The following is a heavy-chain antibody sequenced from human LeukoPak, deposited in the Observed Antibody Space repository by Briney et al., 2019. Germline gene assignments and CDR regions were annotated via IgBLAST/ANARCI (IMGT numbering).Heavy chain of an antibody. V-gene: IGHV4-59*01. J-gene: IGHJ4*02. CDR1: GGSISSYY. CDR3: ARDRGGYNIDY. Sequence: SETLSLTCTVSGGSISSYYWSWIRQPPGKGLEYIGYIYYSGSTNYNPSLKSRVTISVDTSKNQFSLKLSSVTAADTAVYYCARDRGGYNIDYWGQGTLVTVSS. D-gene: IGHD5-24*01. CDR2: IYYSGST.